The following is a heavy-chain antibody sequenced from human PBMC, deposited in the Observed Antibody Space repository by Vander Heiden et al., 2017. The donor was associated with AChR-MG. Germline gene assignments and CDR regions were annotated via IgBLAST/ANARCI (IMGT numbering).Heavy chain of an antibody. D-gene: IGHD3-10*01. J-gene: IGHJ4*02. CDR1: GFTFSSNG. CDR3: AKPGDFDY. CDR2: ISYDGSNK. Sequence: QVQLVESGGGVVQPGRSLRLSCAASGFTFSSNGMHWVRQAPGKGLEWVAVISYDGSNKYYADSVKGRFTISRDNSKNTLYLQMNSLRAEDTAVYYCAKPGDFDYWGQGTLVTVSS. V-gene: IGHV3-30*18.